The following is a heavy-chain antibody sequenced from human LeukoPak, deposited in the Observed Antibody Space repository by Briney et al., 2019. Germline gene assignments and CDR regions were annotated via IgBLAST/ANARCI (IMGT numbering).Heavy chain of an antibody. CDR2: ISSSSSYI. D-gene: IGHD1-26*01. J-gene: IGHJ4*02. V-gene: IGHV3-21*01. CDR3: ARSGWELLGHFDY. Sequence: GGSLRLSCAASGFTFSSYSMNWVRQAPGKGLEWVSSISSSSSYIYYADSVKGRFTISRDNAKNSLYLQMNSLRAEDTAVYYCARSGWELLGHFDYWGQGTLVTVSS. CDR1: GFTFSSYS.